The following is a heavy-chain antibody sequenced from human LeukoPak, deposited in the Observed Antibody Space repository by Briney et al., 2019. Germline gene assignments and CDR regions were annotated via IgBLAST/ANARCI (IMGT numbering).Heavy chain of an antibody. CDR1: GASVSSRTYY. V-gene: IGHV4-39*02. CDR2: VYYGGS. CDR3: ASGSGSYKEDAFDI. J-gene: IGHJ3*02. D-gene: IGHD1-26*01. Sequence: SETLSLTCSVSGASVSSRTYYWGWIRQPPGKGLEWIGTVYYGGSNYTPSLKSRVTMSIDTSRNYFSLKVSSVTAADTAVYYCASGSGSYKEDAFDIWGQGTMVTVSP.